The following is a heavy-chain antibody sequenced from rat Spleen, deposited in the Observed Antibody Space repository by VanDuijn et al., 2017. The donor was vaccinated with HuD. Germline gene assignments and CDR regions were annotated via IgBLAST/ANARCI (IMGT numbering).Heavy chain of an antibody. Sequence: EVQLVESGGGLVQPGRSLKLSCAASGFTFSNYYMAWVRQAPTKGLEWVASISPSGGSTYYPDSVKGRFTISRDNAKSTQYLQMDSLRSEDTATYYCATEMEYRYNSFDYWGQGVMVTVSS. CDR2: ISPSGGST. CDR3: ATEMEYRYNSFDY. J-gene: IGHJ2*01. V-gene: IGHV5-27*01. CDR1: GFTFSNYY. D-gene: IGHD1-5*01.